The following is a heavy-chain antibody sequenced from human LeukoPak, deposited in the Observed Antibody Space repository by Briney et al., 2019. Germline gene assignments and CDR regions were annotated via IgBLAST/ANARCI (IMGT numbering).Heavy chain of an antibody. CDR2: IYPGDSDT. CDR1: GYSFTSYW. Sequence: GESLKISCKGSGYSFTSYWIVWVHQMPGKGLEWMGIIYPGDSDTRYSPSFQGQVTISADKSISTAYLQWSSLKASDTAMYYCARFEDTAMVTHYWGQRTLVTVSS. J-gene: IGHJ4*02. CDR3: ARFEDTAMVTHY. D-gene: IGHD5-18*01. V-gene: IGHV5-51*07.